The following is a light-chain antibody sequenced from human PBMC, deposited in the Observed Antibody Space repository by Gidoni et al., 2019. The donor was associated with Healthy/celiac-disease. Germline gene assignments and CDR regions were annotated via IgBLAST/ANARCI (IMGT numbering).Light chain of an antibody. V-gene: IGKV3-15*01. CDR2: GAS. J-gene: IGKJ1*01. CDR3: QQYNNWPTWT. CDR1: QSVSSN. Sequence: EIVMTQSPATLSVSPGERATLSCRASQSVSSNLAWYQLKPGQAPRLLIYGASTRATGIPARFSGSGSGTEFTLTISSLQSEDFAVYSCQQYNNWPTWTFGQGTKVEIK.